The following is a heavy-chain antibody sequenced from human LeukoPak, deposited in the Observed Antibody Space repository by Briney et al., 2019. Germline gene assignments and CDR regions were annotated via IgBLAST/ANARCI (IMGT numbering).Heavy chain of an antibody. J-gene: IGHJ4*02. CDR1: GFDLSSYW. CDR3: AKVHSSGYEYYFDY. CDR2: FDAEDSIT. D-gene: IGHD3-22*01. V-gene: IGHV3-74*01. Sequence: GGSLRLSCAASGFDLSSYWMHWVRQSPGKGLVWISTFDAEDSITRYADSVKGRFTISRDNAKNSLYLQMNSLRAEDTALYYCAKVHSSGYEYYFDYWGQGTLVTVSS.